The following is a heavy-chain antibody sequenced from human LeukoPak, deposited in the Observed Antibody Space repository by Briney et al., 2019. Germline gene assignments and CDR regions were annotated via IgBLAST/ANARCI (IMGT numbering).Heavy chain of an antibody. Sequence: GGSLRLSCVTSGFTFNTYAMTWVRQAPGKGLEWVSVISASGDATNYADSVKGRFTLSRDNSKNTLFLQMNSLRADDTAVYYCTKDYKADYWGQGTLVTVSS. CDR2: ISASGDAT. CDR3: TKDYKADY. J-gene: IGHJ4*02. CDR1: GFTFNTYA. D-gene: IGHD1-1*01. V-gene: IGHV3-23*01.